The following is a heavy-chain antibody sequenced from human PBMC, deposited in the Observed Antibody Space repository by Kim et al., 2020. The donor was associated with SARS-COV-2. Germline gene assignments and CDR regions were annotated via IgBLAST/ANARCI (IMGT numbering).Heavy chain of an antibody. CDR1: GGSISSSSYY. CDR3: ARVNMVAASCFDY. CDR2: IYYSGST. J-gene: IGHJ4*02. D-gene: IGHD2-15*01. V-gene: IGHV4-39*07. Sequence: SETLSLTCTVSGGSISSSSYYWGWIRQPPGKGLEWIGSIYYSGSTYYNPSLKSRVTISVDTSKNQFSLKLSSVTAADTAVYYCARVNMVAASCFDYWGQGTLVTVSS.